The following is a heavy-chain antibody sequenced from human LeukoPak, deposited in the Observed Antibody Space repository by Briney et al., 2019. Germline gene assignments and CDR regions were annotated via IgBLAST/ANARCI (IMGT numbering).Heavy chain of an antibody. CDR2: IYHSGST. Sequence: SETLSLTCTVSGGSISNYNWTWIRQSPGTGLEWIGYIYHSGSTNYNPSLKSRVTISVDTSKNQFSLKLNSVTAADTAMYYCATGNPGRGYPYYYGMDVWGHGTTVTVSS. CDR3: ATGNPGRGYPYYYGMDV. J-gene: IGHJ6*02. CDR1: GGSISNYN. V-gene: IGHV4-59*01. D-gene: IGHD5-18*01.